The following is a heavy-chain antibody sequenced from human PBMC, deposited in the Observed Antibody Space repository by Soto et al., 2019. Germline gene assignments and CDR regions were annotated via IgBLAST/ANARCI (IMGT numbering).Heavy chain of an antibody. J-gene: IGHJ3*02. Sequence: QVQLVESGGGVVHPGRSLRLSCAASGFTFSSYGMHWVRQAPGKGLEWVAVISYDGSNKYYADSVKGRFTISRDNSKNTLYLQMNSLRAEDTAVYYCAKKGGYDWNDDFDIWSQGTMVTVSS. CDR2: ISYDGSNK. CDR1: GFTFSSYG. V-gene: IGHV3-30*18. D-gene: IGHD5-12*01. CDR3: AKKGGYDWNDDFDI.